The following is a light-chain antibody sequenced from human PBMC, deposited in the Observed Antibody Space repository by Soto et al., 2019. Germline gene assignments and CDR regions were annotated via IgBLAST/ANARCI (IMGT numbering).Light chain of an antibody. CDR1: QTINSW. CDR3: QQYKTYSRT. V-gene: IGKV1-5*03. Sequence: DIQMTQSPSTLSASVGDRVTITCRASQTINSWLAWYKQKPGKAPKLLIYKASTLESGVPSRFSGSGSGTEFTLTISSLQPDDFATYYCQQYKTYSRTFGQGTKVEI. J-gene: IGKJ1*01. CDR2: KAS.